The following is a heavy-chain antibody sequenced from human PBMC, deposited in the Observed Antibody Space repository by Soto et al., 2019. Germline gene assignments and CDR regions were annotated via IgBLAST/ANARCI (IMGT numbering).Heavy chain of an antibody. CDR1: GGSFSGYY. J-gene: IGHJ6*02. D-gene: IGHD1-1*01. Sequence: SETLCLTCAVYGGSFSGYYWSWIRQPPGKGLEWIGEINHSGSTNYNPSLKSRVTISVDTSKNQFSLKLSSVTAADTAVYYCARVNPNTGTTERYYYYYYGIGVWGQGTTVTVS. V-gene: IGHV4-34*01. CDR2: INHSGST. CDR3: ARVNPNTGTTERYYYYYYGIGV.